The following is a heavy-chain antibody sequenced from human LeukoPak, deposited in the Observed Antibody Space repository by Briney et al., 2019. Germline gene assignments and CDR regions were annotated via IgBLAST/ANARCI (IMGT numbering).Heavy chain of an antibody. V-gene: IGHV3-53*01. CDR2: IYSGGST. D-gene: IGHD4-17*01. J-gene: IGHJ5*02. CDR3: ARNYGDYGPAVNWFDP. Sequence: GGSLRLSCAASGFTVSSNYMSWVRQAPGKGLEWVSVIYSGGSTYYADSVKGRFTISRDNSKNTLYLQMNSLRAEDTAVYYCARNYGDYGPAVNWFDPWGQGTLVTVSS. CDR1: GFTVSSNY.